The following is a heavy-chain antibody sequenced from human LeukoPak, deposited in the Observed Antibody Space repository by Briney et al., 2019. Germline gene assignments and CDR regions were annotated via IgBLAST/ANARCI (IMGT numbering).Heavy chain of an antibody. CDR2: IIPIFGTA. V-gene: IGHV1-69*13. CDR3: ARREGRDCSSTSCPRSDYMDV. D-gene: IGHD2-2*01. CDR1: GGTFSSYA. Sequence: ASVKVSCKASGGTFSSYAISWVRQAPGQGLEWMGGIIPIFGTANYAQKFQGRVTITADESTSTAYMELSSLRSEDTAVYYCARREGRDCSSTSCPRSDYMDVWGKGTTVTVSS. J-gene: IGHJ6*03.